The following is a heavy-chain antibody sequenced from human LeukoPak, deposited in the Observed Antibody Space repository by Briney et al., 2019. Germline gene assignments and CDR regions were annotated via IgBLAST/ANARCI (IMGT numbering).Heavy chain of an antibody. Sequence: ASVKVSCKASGYTFTDYYMYWVRQAPGQGLEWMGWINPNSGGTNYAQKFQGRVTMTRNTSISTAYMELSSLRSEDTAVYYCAREYSSRTYYYYYYMDVWGKGTTVTISS. V-gene: IGHV1-2*02. CDR2: INPNSGGT. CDR1: GYTFTDYY. CDR3: AREYSSRTYYYYYYMDV. J-gene: IGHJ6*03. D-gene: IGHD6-19*01.